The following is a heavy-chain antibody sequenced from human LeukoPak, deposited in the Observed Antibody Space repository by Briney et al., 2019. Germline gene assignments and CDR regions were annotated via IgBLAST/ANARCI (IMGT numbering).Heavy chain of an antibody. J-gene: IGHJ6*02. Sequence: SETLSLTCTVSGGSIRSGRYYWGWIRQPPGKGLEWIASISYDGNTYYNPSLTSRVTISVDKSKNQFSLKLSSVTAADTAVYYRARLGGARGSYSYYGMDVWGQGTTVTVSS. CDR1: GGSIRSGRYY. CDR2: ISYDGNT. D-gene: IGHD3-16*01. CDR3: ARLGGARGSYSYYGMDV. V-gene: IGHV4-39*07.